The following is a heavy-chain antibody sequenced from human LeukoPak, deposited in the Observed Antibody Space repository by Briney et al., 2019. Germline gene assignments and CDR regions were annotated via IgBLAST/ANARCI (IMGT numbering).Heavy chain of an antibody. CDR2: MYYRGNT. Sequence: PSETLSLTCTVSGGSISTITYYWGWIRQPPGKGLEWVGHMYYRGNTFYNPSLKSRVTISVDTSKNQFSLKLSSVTAVDTAVYYCARDRHTQPFDPWGQGTLVTVSS. CDR3: ARDRHTQPFDP. CDR1: GGSISTITYY. V-gene: IGHV4-39*07. J-gene: IGHJ5*02.